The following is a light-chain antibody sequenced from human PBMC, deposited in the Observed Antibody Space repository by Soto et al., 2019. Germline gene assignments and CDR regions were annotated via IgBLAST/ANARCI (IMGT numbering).Light chain of an antibody. V-gene: IGKV3-20*01. CDR2: DAS. CDR1: QSVRSDQ. CDR3: QQHGDAPIS. J-gene: IGKJ5*01. Sequence: LLLTQSPGIQTLSPRQRATLSCRASQSVRSDQLVWYQHKPGQAPRVLIYDASTRATGIPDRFSGSGSGTDFNLTISRLEPEDFAVYYCQQHGDAPISFGQGTRLRL.